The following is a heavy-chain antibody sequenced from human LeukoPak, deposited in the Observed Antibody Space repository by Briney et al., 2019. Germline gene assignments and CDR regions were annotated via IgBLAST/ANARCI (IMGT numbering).Heavy chain of an antibody. CDR3: TRWELPPFGDAFDL. J-gene: IGHJ3*01. CDR2: IYSGGST. D-gene: IGHD1-26*01. CDR1: GFTVSSNY. Sequence: PGGSLRLSCAASGFTVSSNYMSWVRQAPGKGLEWVSVIYSGGSTYYADSVKGRFTISRDNSKNTLYLQMNSLKTEDTAVYYCTRWELPPFGDAFDLWGQGTMVTVSS. V-gene: IGHV3-53*01.